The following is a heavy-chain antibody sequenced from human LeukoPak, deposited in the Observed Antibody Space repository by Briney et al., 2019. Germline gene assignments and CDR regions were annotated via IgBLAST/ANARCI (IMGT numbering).Heavy chain of an antibody. J-gene: IGHJ4*02. CDR1: GFTFSSYA. Sequence: QPGGSPRLSCAASGFTFSSYAMHWVRQAPGKGLEWVAVISYDGSNKYYADSVKGRFTISRDNSKNTLYLQMNSLRAEDTAVYYCARGSAAAASTFDYWGQGTLVTVSS. V-gene: IGHV3-30-3*01. D-gene: IGHD6-13*01. CDR3: ARGSAAAASTFDY. CDR2: ISYDGSNK.